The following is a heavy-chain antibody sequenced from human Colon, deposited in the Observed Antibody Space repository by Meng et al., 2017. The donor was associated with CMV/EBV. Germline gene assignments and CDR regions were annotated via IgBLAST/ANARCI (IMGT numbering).Heavy chain of an antibody. CDR3: ARGKSISDGAQVFDY. D-gene: IGHD4/OR15-4a*01. Sequence: ASVKVSCKASGNTFTSKYMHWVRQAPGQGLEWMGTIDPSGGGTSYAQKFQGRVTMTRDTSTRTLYMELISLRSEDTAVYYCARGKSISDGAQVFDYWGQGTLV. CDR2: IDPSGGGT. J-gene: IGHJ4*02. V-gene: IGHV1-46*01. CDR1: GNTFTSKY.